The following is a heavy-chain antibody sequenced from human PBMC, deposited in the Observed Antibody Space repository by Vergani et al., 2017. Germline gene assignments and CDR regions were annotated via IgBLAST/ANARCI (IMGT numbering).Heavy chain of an antibody. CDR1: GFTFSVSP. CDR3: TRQVGASVDGDY. CDR2: IRSKAKSYAT. D-gene: IGHD1-26*01. Sequence: EVQLVESGGGWGQPGGSLKLSCAASGFTFSVSPMHWVRQASGKGMEWVGRIRSKAKSYATASAASVKGRFNISRDDSKNAAYLQMNSLKTEDTAVYYCTRQVGASVDGDYWGQGTLVTVSS. V-gene: IGHV3-73*02. J-gene: IGHJ4*02.